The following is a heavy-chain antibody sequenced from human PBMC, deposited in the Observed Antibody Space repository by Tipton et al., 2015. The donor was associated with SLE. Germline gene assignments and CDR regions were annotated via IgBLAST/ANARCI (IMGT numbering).Heavy chain of an antibody. D-gene: IGHD6-13*01. J-gene: IGHJ5*02. CDR1: GFTFSTYG. Sequence: GSLRLSCAASGFTFSTYGMHWVRQAPGKGLEWVSSISSSSSYIYYADSVKGRFTISRDNAKNSLYLQMNSLRAEDTAVYYCAKDGGQQLVTWGQGTLVNVSS. CDR3: AKDGGQQLVT. CDR2: ISSSSSYI. V-gene: IGHV3-21*03.